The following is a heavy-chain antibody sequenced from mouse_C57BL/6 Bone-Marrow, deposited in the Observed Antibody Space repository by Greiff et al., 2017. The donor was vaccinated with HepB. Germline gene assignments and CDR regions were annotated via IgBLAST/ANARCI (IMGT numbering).Heavy chain of an antibody. CDR3: VVTTVVHFDY. V-gene: IGHV1-50*01. CDR1: GYTFTSYW. CDR2: IDPSDSYT. Sequence: QVQLQQPGAELVKPGASVKLSCKASGYTFTSYWMQWVKQRPGQGLEWIGEIDPSDSYTNYNQKFKGKATLTVDTSSSTAYMQLSSLTSEDSAGYYCVVTTVVHFDYWGQGTTLTVSS. D-gene: IGHD1-1*01. J-gene: IGHJ2*01.